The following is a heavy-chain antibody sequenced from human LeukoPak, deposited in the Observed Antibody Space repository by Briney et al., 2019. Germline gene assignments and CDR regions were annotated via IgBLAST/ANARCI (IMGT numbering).Heavy chain of an antibody. Sequence: GESLRLSCAASAGLLFSSHGMHWVRQAPGKGLEWVAVISYEGGTQHYADSEKRRFIISRDNPRNTLYLQMNLLTTEDTAVYYCPKEGTPQLSTWYDLWGQGTQVIVSS. D-gene: IGHD1-1*01. CDR3: PKEGTPQLSTWYDL. CDR1: GLLFSSHG. V-gene: IGHV3-30*18. CDR2: ISYEGGTQ. J-gene: IGHJ5*02.